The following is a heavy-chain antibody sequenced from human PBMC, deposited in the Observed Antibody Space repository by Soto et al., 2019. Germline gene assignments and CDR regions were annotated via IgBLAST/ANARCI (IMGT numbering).Heavy chain of an antibody. CDR1: GFTFSSYG. CDR3: ARDVIEEYSSGWFDY. Sequence: GGSLTLSCAASGFTFSSYGMHWVRQAPGKGLEWVAVIWYDGSNKYYADSVKGRFTISRDNSKNTLYLQMNSLRAEDTAVYYCARDVIEEYSSGWFDYWGQGTLVTVSS. V-gene: IGHV3-33*01. CDR2: IWYDGSNK. D-gene: IGHD6-19*01. J-gene: IGHJ4*02.